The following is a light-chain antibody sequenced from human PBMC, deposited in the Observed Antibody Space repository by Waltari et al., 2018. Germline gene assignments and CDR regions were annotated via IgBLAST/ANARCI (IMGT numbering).Light chain of an antibody. CDR1: SGPSRHL. CDR3: QTGGHGTWV. Sequence: QFLVTQSPSASAPLRASVKRTCTLSSGPSRHLLPWPQQRPEKGPRYLMKVNSDGSHIKGDDIPDRFSGSSSGAERYLTISSLQPDDEADYYCQTGGHGTWVFGGGTTLTVL. CDR2: VNSDGSH. J-gene: IGLJ3*02. V-gene: IGLV4-69*01.